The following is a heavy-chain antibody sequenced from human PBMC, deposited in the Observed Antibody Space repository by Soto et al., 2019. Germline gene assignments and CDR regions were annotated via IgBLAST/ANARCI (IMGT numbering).Heavy chain of an antibody. D-gene: IGHD2-2*01. V-gene: IGHV4-59*08. Sequence: TLSLTCTVSGGSISSYYWSWIRQPPGKGLEWIGYIYYSGSTNYNPSLKSRVAISVGTSKNQFSLKLSSVTAADTAVYYCARLGQYCSSTSCPLYYMDVWGIGTTVTVSS. CDR2: IYYSGST. CDR1: GGSISSYY. J-gene: IGHJ6*03. CDR3: ARLGQYCSSTSCPLYYMDV.